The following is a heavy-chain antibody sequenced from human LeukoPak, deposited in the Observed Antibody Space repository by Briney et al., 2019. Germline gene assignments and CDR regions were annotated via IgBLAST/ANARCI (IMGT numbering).Heavy chain of an antibody. CDR1: GGSISSYY. Sequence: SETLSLTCTVSGGSISSYYWSWIRQPPGKGLEWIGYIYYSGSTNYNPSLKSRVTISVDTSKSQFSLKLSSVTAADTAVYYCAREAGYCSGGSCYGAWFDYWGQGTLVTVSS. CDR2: IYYSGST. J-gene: IGHJ4*02. V-gene: IGHV4-59*01. CDR3: AREAGYCSGGSCYGAWFDY. D-gene: IGHD2-15*01.